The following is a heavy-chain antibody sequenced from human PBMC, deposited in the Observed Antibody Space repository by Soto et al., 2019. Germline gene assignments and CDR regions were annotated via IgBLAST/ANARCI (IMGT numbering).Heavy chain of an antibody. CDR2: IDWDDDK. D-gene: IGHD4-17*01. CDR1: GFSLITSGMR. V-gene: IGHV2-70*04. J-gene: IGHJ4*02. Sequence: SGPTLVNATQTLTLTCTFSGFSLITSGMRVSCIRQPPGKALEWLARIDWDDDKFYSTSLKTRLTISKDTSKNQVVLTMTNMDPVDTATYYCARIPPHYGGYFDYWGQGTLVTVS. CDR3: ARIPPHYGGYFDY.